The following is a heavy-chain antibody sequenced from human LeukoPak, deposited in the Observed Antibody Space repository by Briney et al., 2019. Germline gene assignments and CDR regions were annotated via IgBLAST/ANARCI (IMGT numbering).Heavy chain of an antibody. CDR2: IDSSGITI. CDR1: GFPFSSYE. J-gene: IGHJ4*02. V-gene: IGHV3-48*03. Sequence: PGGSLRLSCAGSGFPFSSYEMNWLRQAPGKGLEWVSHIDSSGITIYYGDSVKGRFIISRDDAKNSIYLQMDSLRVEDTAIYYCARDSVGDLLDYWGQGTPVTVCS. CDR3: ARDSVGDLLDY. D-gene: IGHD4-17*01.